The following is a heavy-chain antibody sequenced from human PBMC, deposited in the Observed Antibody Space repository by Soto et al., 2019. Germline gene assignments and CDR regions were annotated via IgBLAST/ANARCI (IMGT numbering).Heavy chain of an antibody. V-gene: IGHV4-39*01. CDR3: ASTYYFGSGSAY. Sequence: QLQLQESGPGLVKPSETLSLTCTVSGGSISSSSYYWGWIRQPPGKGLEWIGSIYYSGSTYYNPSLKSLVTISVDTSKNQFSLQLSSVTAADTAVYCCASTYYFGSGSAYWGQGTLVTVSS. CDR2: IYYSGST. D-gene: IGHD3-10*01. CDR1: GGSISSSSYY. J-gene: IGHJ4*02.